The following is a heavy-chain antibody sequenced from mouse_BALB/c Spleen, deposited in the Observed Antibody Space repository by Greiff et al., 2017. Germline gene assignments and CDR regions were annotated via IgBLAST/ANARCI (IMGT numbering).Heavy chain of an antibody. V-gene: IGHV2-9*02. CDR1: GFSLTSYG. CDR2: IWAGGRT. D-gene: IGHD1-1*01. Sequence: VLLVESGPGLVAPSQSLSITCTVSGFSLTSYGVHWVRQPPGKGLEWLGVIWAGGRTNDNSALMSRLSISKDNSKSQVFLKMNSLQTDDTAMYYCARDPSYYYGSSGDYAMDYWGQGTSVTVSS. CDR3: ARDPSYYYGSSGDYAMDY. J-gene: IGHJ4*01.